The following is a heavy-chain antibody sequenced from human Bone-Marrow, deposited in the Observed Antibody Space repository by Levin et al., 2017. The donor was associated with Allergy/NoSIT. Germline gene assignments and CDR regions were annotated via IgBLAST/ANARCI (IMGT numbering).Heavy chain of an antibody. D-gene: IGHD6-6*01. J-gene: IGHJ4*02. V-gene: IGHV3-15*01. CDR1: GFTFADAW. CDR3: TKLHALEHLVSDY. Sequence: GFTFADAWMSWVRQAPGKGLEWVGLIKSRGSGGTVDFAAPVRGRFTMSRDDSKNMVYLQMNSLKPEDTGVYYCTKLHALEHLVSDYWGQGTLVTVSS. CDR2: IKSRGSGGTV.